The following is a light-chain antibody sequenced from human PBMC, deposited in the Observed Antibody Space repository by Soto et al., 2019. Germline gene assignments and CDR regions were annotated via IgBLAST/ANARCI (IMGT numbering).Light chain of an antibody. CDR1: QSVSDS. CDR2: DVS. J-gene: IGKJ2*01. V-gene: IGKV1-5*01. Sequence: DIQMTQSPSTLSASVGDTVTITCRASQSVSDSLAWYQVKPGEATKRLIFDVSNLETGVPSRFSGSGSGTEFSLTIRGLQPDDFATYYCQQYDYSRTFGQGTKVEIK. CDR3: QQYDYSRT.